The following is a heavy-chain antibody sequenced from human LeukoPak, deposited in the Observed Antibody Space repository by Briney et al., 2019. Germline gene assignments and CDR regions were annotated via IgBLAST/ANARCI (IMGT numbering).Heavy chain of an antibody. V-gene: IGHV3-23*01. D-gene: IGHD3-9*01. J-gene: IGHJ4*02. CDR2: ITGSGGNT. Sequence: PGASLRLSCAASGFTFSNYAMSWVRQAPGKGLEWVSAITGSGGNTYYADSVKGRFTISRDNSKNTLDLQMNSLRDEDTAVYYCAKWGDFDVLTGYYVPDFWGQGTLVTVSS. CDR1: GFTFSNYA. CDR3: AKWGDFDVLTGYYVPDF.